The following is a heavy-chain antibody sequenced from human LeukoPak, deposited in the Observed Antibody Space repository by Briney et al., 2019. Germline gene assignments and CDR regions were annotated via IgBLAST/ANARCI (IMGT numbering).Heavy chain of an antibody. CDR2: IYHSGST. Sequence: PSEILSLTCAVSGGSISSSNYWIWVRQPPGKGLEWIGEIYHSGSTNYNPSLKSRVTISADKSKNQFSLKVSSVTAADTAVYYCARSASGSSGWFDPWGQGTLVTVSS. CDR1: GGSISSSNY. V-gene: IGHV4-4*02. J-gene: IGHJ5*02. CDR3: ARSASGSSGWFDP. D-gene: IGHD3-10*01.